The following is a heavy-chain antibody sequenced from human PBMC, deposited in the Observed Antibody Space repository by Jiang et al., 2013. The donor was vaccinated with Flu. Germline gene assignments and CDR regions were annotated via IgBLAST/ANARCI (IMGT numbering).Heavy chain of an antibody. J-gene: IGHJ6*02. D-gene: IGHD3-10*01. V-gene: IGHV3-30*18. Sequence: GFTFSSYGMHWVRQAPGKGLEWVAVISYDGSNKYYADSVKGRFTISRDNSKNTLYLQMNSLRAEDTAVYYCAKDSSYYYGSGSYRHGMDVWGQGTTVTVSS. CDR3: AKDSSYYYGSGSYRHGMDV. CDR2: ISYDGSNK. CDR1: GFTFSSYG.